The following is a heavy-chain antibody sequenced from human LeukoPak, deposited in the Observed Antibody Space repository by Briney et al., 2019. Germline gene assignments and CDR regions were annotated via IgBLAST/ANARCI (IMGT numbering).Heavy chain of an antibody. CDR3: ASNVNYDSSGYGN. CDR1: GFTFSIYS. CDR2: ISSSSSYI. V-gene: IGHV3-21*01. J-gene: IGHJ4*02. Sequence: PGGSLRLSCAASGFTFSIYSMNWVRQAPGKGLEWVSSISSSSSYIYYADSVKGRFTISRDNAKNSLYLQMNSLRAEDTAVYYCASNVNYDSSGYGNWGQGTLVTVSS. D-gene: IGHD3-22*01.